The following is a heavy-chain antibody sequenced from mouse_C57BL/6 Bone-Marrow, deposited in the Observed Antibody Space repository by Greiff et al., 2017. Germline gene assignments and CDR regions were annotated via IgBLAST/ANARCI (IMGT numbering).Heavy chain of an antibody. D-gene: IGHD3-2*02. Sequence: QVQLKQPGAELVKPGASVKMSCKASGYTFTSYWITWVKQRPGQGLEWIGDIYPGSGSTNYNKKFKSKATLTVDTSSSTAYMQLSSLTSEDSAVYYCARQLRGWFAYWGQGTLVTVSA. CDR2: IYPGSGST. J-gene: IGHJ3*01. CDR3: ARQLRGWFAY. V-gene: IGHV1-55*01. CDR1: GYTFTSYW.